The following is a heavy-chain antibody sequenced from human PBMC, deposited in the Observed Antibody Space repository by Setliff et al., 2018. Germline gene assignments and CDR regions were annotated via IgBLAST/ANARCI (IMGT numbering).Heavy chain of an antibody. D-gene: IGHD2-8*01. CDR1: GGSISDYY. Sequence: SETLSLTCGGYGGSISDYYWGWIRQPPGKGLEWIGSMYHSGSTYYNPSLKSRVTISVDTSKNQFSLKLNYVTAADTAVYYCARHLYLGEFNIWGQGTMVTVSS. V-gene: IGHV4-38-2*01. CDR3: ARHLYLGEFNI. J-gene: IGHJ3*02. CDR2: MYHSGST.